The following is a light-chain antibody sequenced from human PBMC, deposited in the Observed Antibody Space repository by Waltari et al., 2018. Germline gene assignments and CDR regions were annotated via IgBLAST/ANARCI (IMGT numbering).Light chain of an antibody. CDR2: VAS. Sequence: DIQMTQSPSSLSASVGDRVTITCRASQSINTYLNWYQHKPGKGPNLLIYVASSLQSGVPSRFSGSGSGTDFTLTISSLQPEDVAVYYCQQYYSTPLTFGQGTKVEIK. CDR3: QQYYSTPLT. CDR1: QSINTY. J-gene: IGKJ1*01. V-gene: IGKV1-39*01.